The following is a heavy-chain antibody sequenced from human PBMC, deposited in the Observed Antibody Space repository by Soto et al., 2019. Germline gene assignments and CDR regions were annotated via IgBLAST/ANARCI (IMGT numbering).Heavy chain of an antibody. J-gene: IGHJ5*02. V-gene: IGHV3-7*01. Sequence: GGSLRLSCAASGFTFSSYWMSWVRQAPGKGLEWVANIKQDGSEKYYVDSVKGRFTISRDNAKNSLYLQMNSLRAEDTAVYYCAREGPGRGYDFWSGYYRDGWFDPWGQGTLVTVSS. CDR1: GFTFSSYW. CDR3: AREGPGRGYDFWSGYYRDGWFDP. D-gene: IGHD3-3*01. CDR2: IKQDGSEK.